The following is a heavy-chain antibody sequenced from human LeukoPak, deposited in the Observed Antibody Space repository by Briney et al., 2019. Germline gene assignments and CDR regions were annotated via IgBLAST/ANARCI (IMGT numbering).Heavy chain of an antibody. CDR2: ISTSGSTI. D-gene: IGHD4-23*01. J-gene: IGHJ6*03. Sequence: QSGGSLRLSCAASEFTFSSYEMNWVRQAPGKGLEWVSYISTSGSTIYYADSVKGRFTMSRDNAKNSLYLQMNSLRAEDTAVYYCARGGNPSYYYYMDVWGKGTTVTISS. CDR1: EFTFSSYE. CDR3: ARGGNPSYYYYMDV. V-gene: IGHV3-48*03.